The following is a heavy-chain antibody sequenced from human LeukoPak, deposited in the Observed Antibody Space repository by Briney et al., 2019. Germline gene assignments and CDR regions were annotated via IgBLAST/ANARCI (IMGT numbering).Heavy chain of an antibody. V-gene: IGHV5-10-1*01. J-gene: IGHJ3*02. CDR2: IDPSDSYT. CDR3: ARQRDSGSYYQRAFDI. Sequence: GESLKISCKGSGYSFTSYWISWVRQMPGKGLEWKGRIDPSDSYTNYSPSFQGHVTISADKSISTAYLQWSSLKASDTAMYYCARQRDSGSYYQRAFDIWGQGTMVTVSS. CDR1: GYSFTSYW. D-gene: IGHD1-26*01.